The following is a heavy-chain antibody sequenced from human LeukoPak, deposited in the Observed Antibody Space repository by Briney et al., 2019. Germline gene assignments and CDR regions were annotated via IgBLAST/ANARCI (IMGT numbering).Heavy chain of an antibody. Sequence: PSQTLSLTCTVSGGSISSGDYYWSWIRQPPGKGLEWIGYIYYSGSTYYNPSLKSRVTISVDTSKNQFSLKLSSVTAADTAVYYCARGHYYDFWSGYYGYWGQGTLVTVSS. J-gene: IGHJ4*02. CDR3: ARGHYYDFWSGYYGY. CDR1: GGSISSGDYY. D-gene: IGHD3-3*01. V-gene: IGHV4-30-4*01. CDR2: IYYSGST.